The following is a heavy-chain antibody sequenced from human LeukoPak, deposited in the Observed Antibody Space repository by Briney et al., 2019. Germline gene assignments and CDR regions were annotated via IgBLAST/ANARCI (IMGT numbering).Heavy chain of an antibody. Sequence: PSETLSLTCTVSGYSISSGYYWGWIRQPPGKGLEWIGSIYHSGSTYYNPSLKSRVTISVDTSKNQFSLKLSSVTAADTAVYYCARVPYGSPSENWFDPWGQGTLVTVSS. CDR3: ARVPYGSPSENWFDP. J-gene: IGHJ5*02. D-gene: IGHD3-10*01. CDR1: GYSISSGYY. V-gene: IGHV4-38-2*02. CDR2: IYHSGST.